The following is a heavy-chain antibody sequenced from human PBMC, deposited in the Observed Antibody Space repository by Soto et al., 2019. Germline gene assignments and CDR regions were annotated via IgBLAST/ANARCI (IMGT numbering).Heavy chain of an antibody. D-gene: IGHD3-22*01. Sequence: GGSLRLSCAASGFTFSSYSMNWVRQAPGKGLEWVSSISSSSSNIYYADSVKGRFTISRDNAKTSLYLQMNSLRAEDTAVYYCASGNYYDRSGGDNHFDYWGQGTLVTVSS. V-gene: IGHV3-21*01. CDR3: ASGNYYDRSGGDNHFDY. CDR2: ISSSSSNI. J-gene: IGHJ4*02. CDR1: GFTFSSYS.